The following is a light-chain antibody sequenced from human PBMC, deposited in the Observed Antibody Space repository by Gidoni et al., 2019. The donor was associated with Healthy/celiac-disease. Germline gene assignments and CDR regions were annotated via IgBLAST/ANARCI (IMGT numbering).Light chain of an antibody. Sequence: QSALTPPPSASGSPGQSVTITCPGTSSDVGGYNYVSWYQQHPGKAPKLMIYEVSKRPSGVPDRFSGSKSGNTASLTVSGLQAEDEADYYCSSYAGSSYVFGTGTKVTVL. J-gene: IGLJ1*01. V-gene: IGLV2-8*01. CDR1: SSDVGGYNY. CDR3: SSYAGSSYV. CDR2: EVS.